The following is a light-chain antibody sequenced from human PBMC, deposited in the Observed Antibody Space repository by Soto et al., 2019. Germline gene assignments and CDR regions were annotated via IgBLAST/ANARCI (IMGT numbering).Light chain of an antibody. J-gene: IGKJ3*01. CDR1: QSVSSN. V-gene: IGKV3-15*01. Sequence: EIVMTQSPATLSVSPGERATLSCRASQSVSSNLAWYQQKPGQAPRLLIYGASTRATGIPVRFSGSASGTEFTLTISSLQSEDFTVYYCQQYGSSFTFGPGTKVDNK. CDR2: GAS. CDR3: QQYGSSFT.